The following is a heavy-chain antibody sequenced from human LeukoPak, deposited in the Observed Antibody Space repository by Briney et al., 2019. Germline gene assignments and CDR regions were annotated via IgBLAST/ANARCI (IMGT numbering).Heavy chain of an antibody. CDR3: ARAGPTYFFDY. CDR2: INWNGGNT. J-gene: IGHJ4*02. Sequence: PGGSLRLSCAASGFTLDDYDMSWVRQTPGRGLEWVSGINWNGGNTGYVDSVKGRFTISRDNAKNSLYLQMNSLRAEDTALYYCARAGPTYFFDYWGQGTLVTVSS. V-gene: IGHV3-20*04. CDR1: GFTLDDYD.